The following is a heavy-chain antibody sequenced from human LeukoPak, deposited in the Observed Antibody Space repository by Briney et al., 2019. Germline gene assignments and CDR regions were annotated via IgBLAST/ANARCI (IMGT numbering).Heavy chain of an antibody. J-gene: IGHJ3*02. CDR2: INPSGGST. V-gene: IGHV1-46*01. CDR3: ARDLNREGAFDI. D-gene: IGHD1-14*01. Sequence: ASVKVSCKASGYTFTSYYMHWVRQAPGQGPEWMGIINPSGGSTSYAQKFQGRVTMTRDTSTSTVYMELSSLRSEDTAVYYCARDLNREGAFDIWGQGTMVTVSS. CDR1: GYTFTSYY.